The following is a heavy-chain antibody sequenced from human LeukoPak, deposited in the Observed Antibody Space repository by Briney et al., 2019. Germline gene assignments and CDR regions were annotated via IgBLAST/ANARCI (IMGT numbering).Heavy chain of an antibody. D-gene: IGHD3-10*01. CDR3: AKDSPYYFDAFDI. Sequence: GGSLRLSCAASGFTVSSNYMSWVRQAPGKGLEWVSVIYSGGSTYYADSVKGRFTISRDNSKNTLYLQMNSLRAEDTAVYYCAKDSPYYFDAFDIWGQGTMVTVSS. J-gene: IGHJ3*02. CDR2: IYSGGST. CDR1: GFTVSSNY. V-gene: IGHV3-53*01.